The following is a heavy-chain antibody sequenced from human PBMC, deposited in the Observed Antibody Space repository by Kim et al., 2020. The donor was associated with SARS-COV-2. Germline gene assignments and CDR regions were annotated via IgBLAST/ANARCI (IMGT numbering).Heavy chain of an antibody. Sequence: ASVKVSCKASGYTFTSYAMNWVRQAPGQGLEWMGWINTNTGNPTYAQGFTGRFVFSLDTSVSTAYLQIRSLKAEDTAVYYCARGPDLRYYDILTGYYNPNYYYYYGMDVWGQGTTVTVSS. CDR3: ARGPDLRYYDILTGYYNPNYYYYYGMDV. J-gene: IGHJ6*02. D-gene: IGHD3-9*01. CDR2: INTNTGNP. V-gene: IGHV7-4-1*02. CDR1: GYTFTSYA.